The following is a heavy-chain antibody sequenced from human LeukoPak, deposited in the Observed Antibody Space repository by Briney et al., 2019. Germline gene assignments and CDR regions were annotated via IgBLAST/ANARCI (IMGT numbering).Heavy chain of an antibody. D-gene: IGHD4-17*01. CDR3: ARDQATVTTWNRGFAY. J-gene: IGHJ4*02. Sequence: ASVKVSCKASGYSFTGYYMHWVRQAPGQGLEWMGWINPNSGGTNYAQKFQGRVTMTRDTSISTAYMELSRLRSDDTAVYYCARDQATVTTWNRGFAYWGQGTPVTVSS. CDR2: INPNSGGT. V-gene: IGHV1-2*02. CDR1: GYSFTGYY.